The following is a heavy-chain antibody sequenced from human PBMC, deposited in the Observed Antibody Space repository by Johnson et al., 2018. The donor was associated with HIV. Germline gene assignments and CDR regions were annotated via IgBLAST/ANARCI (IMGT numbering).Heavy chain of an antibody. J-gene: IGHJ3*02. Sequence: VQLVESGGGLVQPWGSLRLSCAASGFTFSSYWMSWVRQAPGKGLEWVANIKQDGSEKYYVDSVKGRFTISRDNAKNSLYLQMNSLRADDMAVYYCARPVVAVASTHHAFDIWGQGTMVTVSS. D-gene: IGHD6-19*01. CDR2: IKQDGSEK. CDR1: GFTFSSYW. CDR3: ARPVVAVASTHHAFDI. V-gene: IGHV3-7*05.